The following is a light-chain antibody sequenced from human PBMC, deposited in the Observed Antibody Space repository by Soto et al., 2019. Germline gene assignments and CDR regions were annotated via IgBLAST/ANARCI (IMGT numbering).Light chain of an antibody. V-gene: IGKV1-5*03. CDR2: KAS. J-gene: IGKJ1*01. CDR3: QHYNNWPPTWA. Sequence: EIQMTQSPSTLSASVGDTVTITCRASESISIWLAWYQQKPGKAPNLLINKASSLQSEVPSRFSGSGSGTEFTLTISSLQSEDFAVYYCQHYNNWPPTWAFGQGTKVDNK. CDR1: ESISIW.